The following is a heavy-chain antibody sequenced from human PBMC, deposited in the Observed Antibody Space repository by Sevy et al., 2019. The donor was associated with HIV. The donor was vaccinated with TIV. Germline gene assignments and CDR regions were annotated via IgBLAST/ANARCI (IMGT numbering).Heavy chain of an antibody. V-gene: IGHV1-2*02. Sequence: ASVKVSCKASRYTFTDYYVHWVRQAPGQGLEWMGWINPNDGVTKYAQRFQGRFTMIRDTSISTAYMELNRLTPDDTAVYYCGRLTTMPTSDEYGMDVWGQGTTVTVSS. CDR2: INPNDGVT. CDR1: RYTFTDYY. J-gene: IGHJ6*02. D-gene: IGHD4-17*01. CDR3: GRLTTMPTSDEYGMDV.